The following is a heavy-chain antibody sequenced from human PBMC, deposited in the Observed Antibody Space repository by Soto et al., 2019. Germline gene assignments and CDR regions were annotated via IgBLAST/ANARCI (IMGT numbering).Heavy chain of an antibody. Sequence: TLSLTCTVSGGSISSDNYYWSWIRQPPGKGMEWIGYIYYGGSTYYNPSLKSRVIISIDTSKNQFSLKLSSVTAADTAVYYCASKSYFDNSGSAYWGQGTLVTVYS. D-gene: IGHD3-22*01. V-gene: IGHV4-30-4*01. CDR3: ASKSYFDNSGSAY. CDR1: GGSISSDNYY. CDR2: IYYGGST. J-gene: IGHJ4*02.